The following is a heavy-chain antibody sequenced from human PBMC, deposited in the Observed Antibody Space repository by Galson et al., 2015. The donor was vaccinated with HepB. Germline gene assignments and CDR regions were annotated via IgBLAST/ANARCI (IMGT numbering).Heavy chain of an antibody. CDR1: GYTFTSYG. Sequence: SVKVSCKASGYTFTSYGISWVRQAPGQGLEWMGWISGYNGNTNYAQKLQGRVAMTTDTSTKTAYMELRSLRSDDTAVYYCARDCSTTSCQGDYWGQGTLVTVSS. CDR3: ARDCSTTSCQGDY. J-gene: IGHJ4*02. D-gene: IGHD2-2*01. CDR2: ISGYNGNT. V-gene: IGHV1-18*01.